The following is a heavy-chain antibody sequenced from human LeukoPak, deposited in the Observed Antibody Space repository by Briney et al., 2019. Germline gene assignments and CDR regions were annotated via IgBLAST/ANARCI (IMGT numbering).Heavy chain of an antibody. Sequence: SETLSLTCAVYGGSFSGYYWSWIRQPPGKGLEWIGEINHSGSTNYNPSLKSRVTISVDTSKNQFSLKLSSVTAADTAVYYCARGRRSITIFGVVTPTAYYFDYWGQGTLVTVSS. CDR2: INHSGST. D-gene: IGHD3-3*01. CDR1: GGSFSGYY. J-gene: IGHJ4*02. V-gene: IGHV4-34*01. CDR3: ARGRRSITIFGVVTPTAYYFDY.